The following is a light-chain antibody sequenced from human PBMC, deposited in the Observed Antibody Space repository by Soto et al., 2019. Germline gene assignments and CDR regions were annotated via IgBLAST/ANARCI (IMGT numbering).Light chain of an antibody. CDR3: QQRSNWLT. J-gene: IGKJ4*01. V-gene: IGKV3-11*01. CDR2: DAS. CDR1: QSVSSY. Sequence: EIVLTQSPATLSLSPGERATLSCRASQSVSSYLAWYQQKPGQAPRLLTYDASNRATGIPARFSGSGSGTDFTLTISSLEPEDFAVYYCQQRSNWLTFGGGPKVEIK.